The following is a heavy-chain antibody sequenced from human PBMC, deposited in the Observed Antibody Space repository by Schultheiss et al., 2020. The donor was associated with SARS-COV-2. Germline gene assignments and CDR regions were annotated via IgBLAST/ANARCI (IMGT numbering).Heavy chain of an antibody. CDR3: VRQDCSSTSCYGWKTYYDFWSGYYFGDY. CDR1: GGSISSSSYY. Sequence: SETLSLTCTVSGGSISSSSYYWGWIRQPPGKGLEWIGSIYYSGSTYYNPSLKSRVTISVDTSKNQFSLKLSSVTAADTAVYYCVRQDCSSTSCYGWKTYYDFWSGYYFGDYWGQGTLVTVSS. J-gene: IGHJ4*02. CDR2: IYYSGST. V-gene: IGHV4-39*01. D-gene: IGHD3-3*01.